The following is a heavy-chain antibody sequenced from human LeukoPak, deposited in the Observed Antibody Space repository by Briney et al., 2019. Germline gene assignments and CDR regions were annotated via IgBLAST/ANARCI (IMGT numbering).Heavy chain of an antibody. J-gene: IGHJ4*02. CDR2: INHSGST. V-gene: IGHV4-34*01. CDR1: GGSISSYY. CDR3: ARAYSSSWYWMGYFDY. D-gene: IGHD6-13*01. Sequence: SETLSLTCTVSGGSISSYYWSWLRQPPGKGLEWIGEINHSGSTNYNPSLKSRVTISVDTSKNQFSLKLSSVTAADTAVYYCARAYSSSWYWMGYFDYWGQGTLVTVSS.